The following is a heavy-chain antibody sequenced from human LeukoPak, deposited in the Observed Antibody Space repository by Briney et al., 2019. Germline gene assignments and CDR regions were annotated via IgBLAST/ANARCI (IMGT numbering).Heavy chain of an antibody. CDR2: IYSGGST. D-gene: IGHD3-22*01. Sequence: GGSLRLSCAASGFTVSSNYMSWVRQAPGKGLEWVSVIYSGGSTYYADSVKGRFTISRDNSKNTLYLQMNRLRAEDTAVYYCASLTYYYDSSADNDAFDIWGQGTMVTVSS. J-gene: IGHJ3*02. CDR1: GFTVSSNY. CDR3: ASLTYYYDSSADNDAFDI. V-gene: IGHV3-66*01.